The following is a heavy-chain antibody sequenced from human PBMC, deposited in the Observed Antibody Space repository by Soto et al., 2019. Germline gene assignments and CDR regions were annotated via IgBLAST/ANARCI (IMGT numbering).Heavy chain of an antibody. CDR2: IYYSGST. CDR1: GGSISSSSYY. J-gene: IGHJ6*03. V-gene: IGHV4-39*01. Sequence: SETLSLTCTVSGGSISSSSYYWGWIRQPPGKGLEWIGSIYYSGSTYYNPSLKSRVTISVDTSKNQFSLKLSSVTAADTAVYYCARQLVVLRDYYYYMDVWGKGTTVTVSS. CDR3: ARQLVVLRDYYYYMDV. D-gene: IGHD2-15*01.